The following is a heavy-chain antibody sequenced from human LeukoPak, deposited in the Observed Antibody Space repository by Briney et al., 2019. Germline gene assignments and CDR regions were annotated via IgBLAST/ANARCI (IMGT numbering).Heavy chain of an antibody. CDR2: IYYSGST. Sequence: TSETLSLTCTISGDSISSNFWNWIRQPPGKGPEWIGYIYYSGSTSYSPSLKSRVTISVDTSKNQFSLKLSSVTAADTAVYYCARGGYYDYVWGSLDYWGQGTLVTVSS. CDR1: GDSISSNF. J-gene: IGHJ4*02. CDR3: ARGGYYDYVWGSLDY. V-gene: IGHV4-59*01. D-gene: IGHD3-16*01.